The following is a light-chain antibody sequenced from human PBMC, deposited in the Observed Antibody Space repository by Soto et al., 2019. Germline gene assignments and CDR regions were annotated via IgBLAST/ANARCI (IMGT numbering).Light chain of an antibody. CDR3: HQYYNWPLT. CDR2: GAS. J-gene: IGKJ4*01. CDR1: QSVSSS. V-gene: IGKV3-15*01. Sequence: EIVMTQSPATLSVSPGERATVSCRASQSVSSSLACYEQKPGQAPRLLIHGASTRATGVPATFSGSGSATEFTLTIDSQQSADFAVYYCHQYYNWPLTFGGGTKVEIK.